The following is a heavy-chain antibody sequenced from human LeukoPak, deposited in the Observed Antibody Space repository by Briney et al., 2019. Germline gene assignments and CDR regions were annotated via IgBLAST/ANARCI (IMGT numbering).Heavy chain of an antibody. CDR3: ALHSYYDFWSGYRD. CDR2: IYYSGST. V-gene: IGHV4-59*12. Sequence: PSETLSLTCTVSGGSISSYYWSWIRQPPGKGLEWIGCIYYSGSTNYNPSLKSRVTISVDRSKNQFSLKLSSVTAADTAVYYCALHSYYDFWSGYRDWGQGTLVTVSS. J-gene: IGHJ4*02. CDR1: GGSISSYY. D-gene: IGHD3-3*01.